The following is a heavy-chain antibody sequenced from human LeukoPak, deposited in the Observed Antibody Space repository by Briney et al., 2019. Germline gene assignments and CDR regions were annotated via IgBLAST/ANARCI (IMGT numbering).Heavy chain of an antibody. CDR3: AFSRRDGYNFFDY. V-gene: IGHV5-51*01. D-gene: IGHD5-24*01. Sequence: GESLKISCKGSGYSFTSYWIGWVRQMPGKGLEWMGIIYPGDSDTRYSPSFLGQVTISADKSISTAYLQWSSLKASDTAMYYCAFSRRDGYNFFDYWGQGTLVTVSS. CDR1: GYSFTSYW. CDR2: IYPGDSDT. J-gene: IGHJ4*02.